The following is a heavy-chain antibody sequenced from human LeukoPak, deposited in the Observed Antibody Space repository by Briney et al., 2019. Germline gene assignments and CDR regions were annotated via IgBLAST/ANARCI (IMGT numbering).Heavy chain of an antibody. D-gene: IGHD3-22*01. Sequence: GGSLRLSCAASGFTFSSYAMSWVRQAPGKGLEWVSAISGSGGSTYYADSVKGRFTISRDNSKNTLYLRMNSLRAEDTAVYYCAKAADSSGGKGLDWFDPWGQGTLVTVSS. J-gene: IGHJ5*02. CDR2: ISGSGGST. CDR1: GFTFSSYA. V-gene: IGHV3-23*01. CDR3: AKAADSSGGKGLDWFDP.